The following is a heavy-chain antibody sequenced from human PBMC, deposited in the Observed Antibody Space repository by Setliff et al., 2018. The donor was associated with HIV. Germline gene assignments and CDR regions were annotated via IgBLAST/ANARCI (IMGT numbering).Heavy chain of an antibody. V-gene: IGHV4-4*08. CDR2: IYDSGST. Sequence: SETLSLTCTVSGGSISSDYWSWIRQPPGKGMEWIGFIYDSGSTNYNPSLESRVTISVDTSKNQFSLKLSSVTAADTAVYYCARALRGFHGSGTQFYYYLDVWGKGTTVTVSS. D-gene: IGHD3-10*01. CDR1: GGSISSDY. CDR3: ARALRGFHGSGTQFYYYLDV. J-gene: IGHJ6*03.